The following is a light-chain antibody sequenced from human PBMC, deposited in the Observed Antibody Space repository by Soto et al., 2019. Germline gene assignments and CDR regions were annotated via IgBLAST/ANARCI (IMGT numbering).Light chain of an antibody. CDR1: QSVLYSSNNKNS. Sequence: DIVMTQSPDSLAVSLGERATINCKSSQSVLYSSNNKNSVAWYQQKPGQPPQLLIYWASTRESGVPDRFSGSESGTDFTLTISSLQPEDFAIYYCQQANSFPLTFGGGTKVDIK. CDR2: WAS. CDR3: QQANSFPLT. V-gene: IGKV4-1*01. J-gene: IGKJ4*01.